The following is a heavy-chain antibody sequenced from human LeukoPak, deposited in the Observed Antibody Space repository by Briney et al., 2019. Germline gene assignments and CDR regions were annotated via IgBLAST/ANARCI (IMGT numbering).Heavy chain of an antibody. CDR3: ARDDIGSGYDLIFSYYYYYMDV. CDR2: IYSGVNT. J-gene: IGHJ6*03. CDR1: GFTVSINS. D-gene: IGHD5-12*01. Sequence: PGGSLRLSCTVSGFTVSINSMSWVRHAPGKVLEWVSFIYSGVNTHNSDSVRGRFTISRDNSKNSLYLQMNSLRAEDTAVYYCARDDIGSGYDLIFSYYYYYMDVWGKGTTVTISS. V-gene: IGHV3-66*01.